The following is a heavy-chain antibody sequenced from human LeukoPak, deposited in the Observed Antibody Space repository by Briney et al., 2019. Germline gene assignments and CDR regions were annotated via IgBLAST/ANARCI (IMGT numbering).Heavy chain of an antibody. CDR3: ARSLNVIVGATIDY. CDR1: GYTFTGYY. J-gene: IGHJ4*02. V-gene: IGHV1-2*02. D-gene: IGHD1-26*01. Sequence: ASVKVSCKASGYTFTGYYMHWVRQAPGQGLEWMGWINPNSGGTNYAQKFQGRVTMTRDTSISTAYMELSRLRSDDTAVYYCARSLNVIVGATIDYWGQGTLVTVSS. CDR2: INPNSGGT.